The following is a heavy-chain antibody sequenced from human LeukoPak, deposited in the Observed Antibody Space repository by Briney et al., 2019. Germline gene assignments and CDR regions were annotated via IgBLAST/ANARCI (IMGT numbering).Heavy chain of an antibody. D-gene: IGHD6-13*01. Sequence: GGSLRLSCAASGFSVSSNYMSWVRQAPGKGLEWVSVIYSGGTTDYADSVKGRFTISRDNSKNTLYLQMNSLRPEDTAVYYCAKWGLKQLGTPYFDYWGQGTLVTVSS. CDR1: GFSVSSNY. CDR2: IYSGGTT. V-gene: IGHV3-53*01. J-gene: IGHJ4*02. CDR3: AKWGLKQLGTPYFDY.